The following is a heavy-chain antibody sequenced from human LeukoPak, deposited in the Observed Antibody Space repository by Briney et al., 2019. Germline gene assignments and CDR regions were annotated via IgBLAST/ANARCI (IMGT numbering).Heavy chain of an antibody. D-gene: IGHD3-10*01. J-gene: IGHJ4*02. V-gene: IGHV4-34*01. CDR2: IYYSGST. CDR3: ARTRYYYNSRSYGAPYYFDY. Sequence: SETLSLTCAVYGGSFSGYYWSWIRQPPGKGLGWIGSIYYSGSTYYNPSLKSRVTISVATSKDQFSLKLSSVTAADTAVYYCARTRYYYNSRSYGAPYYFDYWGQGTLVTVSS. CDR1: GGSFSGYY.